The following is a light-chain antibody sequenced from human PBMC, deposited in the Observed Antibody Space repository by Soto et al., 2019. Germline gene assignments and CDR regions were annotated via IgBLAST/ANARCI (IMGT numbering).Light chain of an antibody. CDR3: QQYNSYS. Sequence: DIQMTQSPSSLSASVGDRVAITCRASQSISSYLNWYQQKPGKAPKVLIYAASNLQSGVPSRFSGSGSGTDFTLTISSLQPEDFATYYCQQYNSYSFGQGTKVDIK. J-gene: IGKJ1*01. V-gene: IGKV1-39*01. CDR1: QSISSY. CDR2: AAS.